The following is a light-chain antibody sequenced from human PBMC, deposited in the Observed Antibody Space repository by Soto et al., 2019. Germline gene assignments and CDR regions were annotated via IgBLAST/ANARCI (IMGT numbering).Light chain of an antibody. CDR2: GAS. CDR1: HIVSSR. CDR3: QHYTSWPLT. Sequence: EIVMTQSPATLSVSPGERATLSCRASHIVSSRLAWYQQKPGQAPRLLIYGASTRATGRPARFSGSGSGTEFTLTISSLQSEDFAVYYCQHYTSWPLTFGGGTKVEIK. V-gene: IGKV3-15*01. J-gene: IGKJ4*01.